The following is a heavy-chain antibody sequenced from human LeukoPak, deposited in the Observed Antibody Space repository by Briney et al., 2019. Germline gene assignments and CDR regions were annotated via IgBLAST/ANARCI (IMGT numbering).Heavy chain of an antibody. Sequence: SETLSLTCAVYGGSFSGYYWSWIRQPPGKGLEWIGEINHSGSTNYNPSLKSRVTISVDTSKNQFSLKLSSVTAADTAVYYCAREGYSGYGGLDYWGQGTLVTVSS. CDR2: INHSGST. V-gene: IGHV4-34*01. CDR1: GGSFSGYY. J-gene: IGHJ4*02. CDR3: AREGYSGYGGLDY. D-gene: IGHD5-12*01.